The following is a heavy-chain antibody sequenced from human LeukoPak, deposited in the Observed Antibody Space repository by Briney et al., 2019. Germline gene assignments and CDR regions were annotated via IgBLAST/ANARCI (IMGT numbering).Heavy chain of an antibody. CDR2: IYYSGST. Sequence: SETLSLTCTVSGGSISSYYWSWIRQPPGKGLEWIGYIYYSGSTNYNPSLTSRVTISVDTSKNQFSLRLSSVTAADTAVYYCARERSGYYRRDAFDIWGQGTMVTVSS. CDR3: ARERSGYYRRDAFDI. CDR1: GGSISSYY. V-gene: IGHV4-59*01. J-gene: IGHJ3*02. D-gene: IGHD3-3*01.